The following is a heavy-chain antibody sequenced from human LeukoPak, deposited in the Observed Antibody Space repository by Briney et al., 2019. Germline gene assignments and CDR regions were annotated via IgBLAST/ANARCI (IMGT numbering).Heavy chain of an antibody. CDR3: TRAQEADY. CDR2: ISSSGGRI. V-gene: IGHV3-21*01. CDR1: GFTFSSYA. Sequence: GGSLRLSCAASGFTFSSYAMHWVRQAPGKGLEWVSSISSSGGRIYYADSVKGRFTVSRDNAKNSLYLQINTLTAEDTAVYHCTRAQEADYWGQGTLVTVSS. J-gene: IGHJ4*02.